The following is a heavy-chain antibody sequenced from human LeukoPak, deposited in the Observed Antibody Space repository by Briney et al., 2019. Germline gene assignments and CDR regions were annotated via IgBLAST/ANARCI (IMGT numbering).Heavy chain of an antibody. CDR2: ISSTSGAK. Sequence: GGSLRLSCAASGFTFTSYSMNWVRQAPGKGLEWVSYISSTSGAKYYADSVKGRFTISRDNARNALFLQMNSLSAEDTAVYYCVRDGVGVTGPLDYWGQGTLVSVSS. CDR1: GFTFTSYS. J-gene: IGHJ4*02. CDR3: VRDGVGVTGPLDY. V-gene: IGHV3-48*01. D-gene: IGHD2-21*02.